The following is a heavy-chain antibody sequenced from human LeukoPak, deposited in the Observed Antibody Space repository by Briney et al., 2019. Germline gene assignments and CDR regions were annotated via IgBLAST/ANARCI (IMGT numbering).Heavy chain of an antibody. J-gene: IGHJ4*02. CDR3: ATLRALFDY. CDR1: GYTFTDYY. V-gene: IGHV1-2*02. CDR2: INPNSGGT. Sequence: GASVKVSCKASGYTFTDYYIHWVRQAPGQGLEWMGWINPNSGGTNYAQKFQGRVTMTRDTSISTAYMELSRMRSEDTAVYYCATLRALFDYWGQGTLVTVSS.